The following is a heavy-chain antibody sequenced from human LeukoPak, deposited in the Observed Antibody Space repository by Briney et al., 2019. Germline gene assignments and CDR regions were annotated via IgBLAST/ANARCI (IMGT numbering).Heavy chain of an antibody. D-gene: IGHD2-2*01. Sequence: GASVKVSCKASGYTFSGYYIHWVRQAPGQGLEWMGGIIPIFGTANYAQKFQGRVTITADESTSTAYMELSSLRSEDTAVYYCARAHTTKGYCSSTSCYANWFDPWGQGTLVTVSS. CDR3: ARAHTTKGYCSSTSCYANWFDP. J-gene: IGHJ5*02. CDR1: GYTFSGYY. V-gene: IGHV1-69*13. CDR2: IIPIFGTA.